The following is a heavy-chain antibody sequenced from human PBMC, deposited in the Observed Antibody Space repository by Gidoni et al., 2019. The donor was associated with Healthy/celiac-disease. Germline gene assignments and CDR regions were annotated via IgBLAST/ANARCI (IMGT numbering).Heavy chain of an antibody. J-gene: IGHJ4*02. CDR2: IYPGDSDT. CDR3: ARHGSAVAGDYFDY. V-gene: IGHV5-51*01. CDR1: GYCLTSSW. Sequence: VQLVTPGAAVKKPGESLKFSGKGSGYCLTSSWIGWVRPMPGKGLEWMGIIYPGDSDTRYSPAFHGQITISADNSISTAYLQWSSLKASDTAMYYCARHGSAVAGDYFDYWGQGTLVTVSS. D-gene: IGHD6-19*01.